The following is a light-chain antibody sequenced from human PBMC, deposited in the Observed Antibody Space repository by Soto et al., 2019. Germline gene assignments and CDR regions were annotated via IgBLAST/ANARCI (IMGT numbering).Light chain of an antibody. CDR1: QGIRSA. Sequence: AIQMTQSPSSLSASVGDRITITCRASQGIRSALGWYQQKPGTAPKLLIFAASSLQGGVPARFSGNGSGTDFTLTISSLQPEDFGTYYCLQDYSYPLTFGPGTKVDIK. CDR2: AAS. J-gene: IGKJ3*01. V-gene: IGKV1-6*01. CDR3: LQDYSYPLT.